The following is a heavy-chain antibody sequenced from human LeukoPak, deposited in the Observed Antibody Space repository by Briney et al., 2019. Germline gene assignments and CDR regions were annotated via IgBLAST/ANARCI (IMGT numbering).Heavy chain of an antibody. J-gene: IGHJ4*02. CDR1: GGSFSGYY. CDR2: IYTSGST. V-gene: IGHV4-4*07. D-gene: IGHD3-10*01. Sequence: SETLSLTCAVYGGSFSGYYWSWIRQPAGKGLEWIGRIYTSGSTNYNPSLKSRVTISVDTSKNQFSLKLSSVTAADTAVYYCARDTWFGELVWGQGTLVTVSS. CDR3: ARDTWFGELV.